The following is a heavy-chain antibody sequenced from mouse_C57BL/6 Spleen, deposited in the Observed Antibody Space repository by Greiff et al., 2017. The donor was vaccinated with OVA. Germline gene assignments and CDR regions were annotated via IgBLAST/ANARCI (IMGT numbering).Heavy chain of an antibody. Sequence: QVQLQQPGTELVKPGASVKLSCKASGYTFTSYWMHWVKQRPGQGLEWIGNINPSNGGTNYNEKFKSKATLTVDKSSSTASMQLSSLTSEDAAVYYCARGRVYYAMDYWGQGTSVTVSS. CDR3: ARGRVYYAMDY. J-gene: IGHJ4*01. CDR1: GYTFTSYW. CDR2: INPSNGGT. V-gene: IGHV1-53*01.